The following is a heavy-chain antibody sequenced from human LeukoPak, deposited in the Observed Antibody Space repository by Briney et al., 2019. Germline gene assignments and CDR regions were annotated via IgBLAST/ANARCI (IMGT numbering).Heavy chain of an antibody. Sequence: PGGSLRLSCAASGFTFSSYAMSWVRQAPGTGLEWVSAISGSGGSTYYADSVKGRFTISRDNSKNTLYLQMNSLRAEDTAVYYCAKGGLRQQLVWARIYYFDYWGQGTLVTVSS. D-gene: IGHD6-13*01. CDR1: GFTFSSYA. V-gene: IGHV3-23*01. J-gene: IGHJ4*02. CDR2: ISGSGGST. CDR3: AKGGLRQQLVWARIYYFDY.